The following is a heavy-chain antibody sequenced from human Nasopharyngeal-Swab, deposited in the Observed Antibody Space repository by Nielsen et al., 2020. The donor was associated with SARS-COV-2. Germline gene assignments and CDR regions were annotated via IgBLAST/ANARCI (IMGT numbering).Heavy chain of an antibody. J-gene: IGHJ6*02. D-gene: IGHD4-11*01. CDR3: AREFSKDYSNYYYGMDV. V-gene: IGHV1-8*01. CDR1: GYTFTSYD. Sequence: ASVKVSCKASGYTFTSYDINWVRQATGQGLEWMGWMNPNSGNTGYAQKFQGRVTMTRNTSISTAYMELSSLRSEDTAVYYCAREFSKDYSNYYYGMDVWGQGTTVTVSS. CDR2: MNPNSGNT.